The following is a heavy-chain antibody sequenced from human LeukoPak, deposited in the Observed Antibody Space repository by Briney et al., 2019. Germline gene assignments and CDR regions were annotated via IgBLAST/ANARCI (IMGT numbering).Heavy chain of an antibody. D-gene: IGHD4-17*01. J-gene: IGHJ3*02. CDR1: GGSISSYY. CDR3: ARDDYGDYVRAFDI. CDR2: IYYSGST. V-gene: IGHV4-59*01. Sequence: SETLSLTCTVSGGSISSYYWSWIRQPPGKGLDWIGYIYYSGSTNYNPSPKSRVTISVDTSKNQFSLKLSSVTAADTAVYYCARDDYGDYVRAFDIWGQGTMVTVSS.